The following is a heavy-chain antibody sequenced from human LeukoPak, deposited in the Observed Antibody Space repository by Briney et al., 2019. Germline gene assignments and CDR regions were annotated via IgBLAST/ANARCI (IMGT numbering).Heavy chain of an antibody. CDR2: IRFDGTNR. CDR1: GFTFSNHI. V-gene: IGHV3-30*02. CDR3: ARDAYHSGDLDQ. D-gene: IGHD3/OR15-3a*01. Sequence: GGSLRLSCAASGFTFSNHIMHWVRQAPGKGLEWVSFIRFDGTNRHYVDSVKGRFTISRDNPNNMLYLQMNSLKFDDTAVYYCARDAYHSGDLDQWGQGTLVIVSS. J-gene: IGHJ4*02.